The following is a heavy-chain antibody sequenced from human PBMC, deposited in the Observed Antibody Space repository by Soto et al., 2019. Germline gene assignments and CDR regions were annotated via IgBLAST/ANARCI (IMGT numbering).Heavy chain of an antibody. V-gene: IGHV3-30-3*01. CDR1: GFSFSSYA. CDR3: ARDMYSSDYFVKWFEP. J-gene: IGHJ5*02. CDR2: ISHDGINK. Sequence: ESGGGVVQPGRSLRISCTASGFSFSSYAMYWFRQPPGKGLEWVAVISHDGINKHYADSVKGRVTVSRDNSNHSLDLQLNSLRGEDTAMYYCARDMYSSDYFVKWFEPWGQGTLVTVSS. D-gene: IGHD6-19*01.